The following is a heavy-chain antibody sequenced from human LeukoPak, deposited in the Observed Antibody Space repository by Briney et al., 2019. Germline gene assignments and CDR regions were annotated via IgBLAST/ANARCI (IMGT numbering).Heavy chain of an antibody. CDR1: GFTLSTYS. D-gene: IGHD4-17*01. J-gene: IGHJ3*02. CDR3: AREILDHFGDPERFDI. Sequence: PGGSLRLSCAASGFTLSTYSMNWVRQAPGKWLEWVSYITSSSHTIYYADSVKGRFTTSRDNAKNSLYLQMNSLRAEDTAVYYCAREILDHFGDPERFDIWGQGTMVTVSS. V-gene: IGHV3-48*01. CDR2: ITSSSHTI.